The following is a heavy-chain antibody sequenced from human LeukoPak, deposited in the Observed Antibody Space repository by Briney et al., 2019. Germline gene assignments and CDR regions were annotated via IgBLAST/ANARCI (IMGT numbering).Heavy chain of an antibody. CDR3: ARDPYYGSGSYPH. CDR2: ISSSSSTI. J-gene: IGHJ4*02. V-gene: IGHV3-48*04. Sequence: GGSLRLSCAASGFTFSSYAMNWVRQAPGKGLEWLSYISSSSSTISYADSVKGRFTISRDNAKDLLYLQMNSLRAEDTAVYYCARDPYYGSGSYPHWGLGTLVTVSS. CDR1: GFTFSSYA. D-gene: IGHD3-10*01.